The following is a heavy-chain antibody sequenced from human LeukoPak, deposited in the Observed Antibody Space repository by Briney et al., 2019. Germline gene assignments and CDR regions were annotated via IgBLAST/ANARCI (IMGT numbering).Heavy chain of an antibody. D-gene: IGHD6-19*01. CDR2: INAGNGNT. J-gene: IGHJ4*02. Sequence: ASVKVSCKASGYTFTSYAMHWVRQAPGQRLEWMGWINAGNGNTKYSQKFQGRVTITRDTSASTAYMELSSLRAEDTAVYYCARLGPYSSGWDSFDYWGQGTLVTVSS. CDR1: GYTFTSYA. CDR3: ARLGPYSSGWDSFDY. V-gene: IGHV1-3*01.